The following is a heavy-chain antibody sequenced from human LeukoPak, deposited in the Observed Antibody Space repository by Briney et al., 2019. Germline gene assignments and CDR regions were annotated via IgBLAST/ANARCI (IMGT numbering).Heavy chain of an antibody. J-gene: IGHJ4*02. CDR1: GGSISSSSYY. V-gene: IGHV4-39*02. Sequence: SETLSLTCTVSGGSISSSSYYWGWIRQPPGKGLEWIGSIYYSGSTYYNPSLKSRVTISVDTSKNQFSLKLSSVTAADTAVYYCAREYNWNGAGAWYYFDYWGQGTLVTVSS. D-gene: IGHD1-20*01. CDR2: IYYSGST. CDR3: AREYNWNGAGAWYYFDY.